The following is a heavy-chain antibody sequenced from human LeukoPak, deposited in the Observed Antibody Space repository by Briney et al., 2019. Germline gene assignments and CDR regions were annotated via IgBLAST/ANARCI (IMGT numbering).Heavy chain of an antibody. CDR2: IYYSGST. J-gene: IGHJ4*02. V-gene: IGHV4-59*08. CDR1: GGSISSYY. CDR3: ARGIAAAGTHLDY. Sequence: SETLSLTCTVSGGSISSYYWSWIRQPPGKGLEWIGYIYYSGSTTYNPSLKSRVTISVDTSKNQFSLKLSSVTAADTAVYYCARGIAAAGTHLDYWGQGTLVTVSS. D-gene: IGHD6-13*01.